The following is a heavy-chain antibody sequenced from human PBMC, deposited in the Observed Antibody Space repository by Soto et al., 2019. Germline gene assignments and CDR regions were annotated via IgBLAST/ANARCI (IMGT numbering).Heavy chain of an antibody. CDR3: ARGLAYCGGDCSSTYGMDV. Sequence: QVQLQESGPGLVKPSQTLSLTCTVSGGSITSGGYYWSWIRQHTGKGLEWIGYTYYSGSTYYNPSLERRVTISIDTSKNQFSLKLNSVTAADTAVYYCARGLAYCGGDCSSTYGMDVWGQGTTVTVSS. V-gene: IGHV4-31*03. CDR1: GGSITSGGYY. D-gene: IGHD2-21*01. J-gene: IGHJ6*02. CDR2: TYYSGST.